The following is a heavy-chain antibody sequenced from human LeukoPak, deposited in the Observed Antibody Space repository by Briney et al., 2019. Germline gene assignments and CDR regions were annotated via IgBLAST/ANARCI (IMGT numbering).Heavy chain of an antibody. CDR2: IRSKANSYAT. CDR1: GFTFSGSA. J-gene: IGHJ3*02. V-gene: IGHV3-73*01. D-gene: IGHD3-22*01. CDR3: TRSMRSYDYYDSKTDAFDI. Sequence: PGGSLRLSCAASGFTFSGSAMHWVRQASGKGLEWVGRIRSKANSYATAYAASVKGRFTISRDDSKNTAYLQMNSLKTEDTAVYYCTRSMRSYDYYDSKTDAFDIWGQGTMVTVSS.